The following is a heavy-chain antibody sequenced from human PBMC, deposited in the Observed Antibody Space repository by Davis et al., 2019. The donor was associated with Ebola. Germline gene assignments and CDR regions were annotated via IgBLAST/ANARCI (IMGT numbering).Heavy chain of an antibody. Sequence: SETLSLTCAVYGGSFSGYYWTWVRQPPGKGLEWIGEIKDSGSTKYNPSLKSRVTISLDTSKNQFSLKLTSVTAADTAVYYCARGNGYYTRDFDYWGQGTLVTVSS. CDR3: ARGNGYYTRDFDY. CDR2: IKDSGST. V-gene: IGHV4-34*01. D-gene: IGHD3-3*01. J-gene: IGHJ4*02. CDR1: GGSFSGYY.